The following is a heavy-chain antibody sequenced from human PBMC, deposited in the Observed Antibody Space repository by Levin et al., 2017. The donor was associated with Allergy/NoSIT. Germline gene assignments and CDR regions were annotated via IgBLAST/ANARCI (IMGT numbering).Heavy chain of an antibody. Sequence: GSLRLSCSVSGGSISTSSYYWGWIRQPPGKGLEWIGSLFHSGTTYYNPSLKSRAIISVDTSKNLFSLNLISVTAADTAVYYCARPTIAAAGWDYYGVDVWGQGTTVTVSS. J-gene: IGHJ6*02. CDR1: GGSISTSSYY. CDR2: LFHSGTT. D-gene: IGHD6-13*01. CDR3: ARPTIAAAGWDYYGVDV. V-gene: IGHV4-39*01.